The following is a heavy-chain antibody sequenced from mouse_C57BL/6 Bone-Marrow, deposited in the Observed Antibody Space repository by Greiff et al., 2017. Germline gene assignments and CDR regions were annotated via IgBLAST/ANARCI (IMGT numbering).Heavy chain of an antibody. CDR3: ARCSYDYAMDY. Sequence: VQLQQSGAELVRPGTSVTMSCKASGYTFTNYWIGWAKQRPGHGLEWIGDIYPGGGYTNYNEKFKGKATLTADKSSSTAYMQFSSLTSEDSAIYYCARCSYDYAMDYWGQGTSVTVSS. J-gene: IGHJ4*01. CDR1: GYTFTNYW. D-gene: IGHD6-1*01. V-gene: IGHV1-63*01. CDR2: IYPGGGYT.